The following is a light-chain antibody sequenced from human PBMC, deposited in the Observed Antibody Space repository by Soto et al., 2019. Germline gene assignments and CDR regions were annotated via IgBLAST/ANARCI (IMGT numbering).Light chain of an antibody. V-gene: IGKV3-20*01. CDR3: QQYGSSIT. J-gene: IGKJ5*01. CDR1: QTVSSSY. Sequence: EFVLTQSPGTLSLSPGERATLSCRASQTVSSSYLAWYQQKPGQAPRLLIYGASSRATGIPDRFSGSGSGTDFTLTISRLEPEDFAVYYCQQYGSSITFGQGTRLEI. CDR2: GAS.